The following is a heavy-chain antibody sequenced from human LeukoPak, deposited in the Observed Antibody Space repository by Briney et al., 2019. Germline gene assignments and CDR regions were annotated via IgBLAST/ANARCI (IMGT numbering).Heavy chain of an antibody. CDR2: FDPEDGET. CDR3: VIRDQYSPDY. J-gene: IGHJ4*02. CDR1: GYTLTELS. Sequence: GSVKVSCKVSGYTLTELSMHWVRQAPGKGLEWMGGFDPEDGETIYAQKFQGRVTMTEDTSTDTAYMELSSLRSEDTAVYYCVIRDQYSPDYWGQGTLVTVSS. V-gene: IGHV1-24*01. D-gene: IGHD2-15*01.